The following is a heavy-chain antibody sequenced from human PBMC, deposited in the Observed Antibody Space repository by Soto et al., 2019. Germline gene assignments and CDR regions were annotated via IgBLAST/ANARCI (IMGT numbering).Heavy chain of an antibody. J-gene: IGHJ4*02. Sequence: QLQLQESGPGLVKPSETLSLTCSVSDDSINSDKYYWGWIRQPPGKGLEWIGSIYYRGNACYNPSLQPRVTISLDKARSQFSLKLNSVTAADSAVYFCARLEGLATISYYFDFWGPGALVTVSS. CDR3: ARLEGLATISYYFDF. CDR2: IYYRGNA. D-gene: IGHD3-3*01. CDR1: DDSINSDKYY. V-gene: IGHV4-39*01.